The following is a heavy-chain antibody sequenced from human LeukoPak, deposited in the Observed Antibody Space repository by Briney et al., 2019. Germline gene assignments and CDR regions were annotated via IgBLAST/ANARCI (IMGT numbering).Heavy chain of an antibody. CDR1: GGTFSSYA. D-gene: IGHD5-18*01. CDR2: IIPIFGTA. Sequence: SVKVSCKASGGTFSSYAISWVRQAPGQGLEWMGRIIPIFGTANYAQKFQGRVPITTDESTSTAYMELSSLRSEDTAVYYCARDLYTAMVSWGAFDIWGQGTTVTVSS. J-gene: IGHJ3*02. V-gene: IGHV1-69*05. CDR3: ARDLYTAMVSWGAFDI.